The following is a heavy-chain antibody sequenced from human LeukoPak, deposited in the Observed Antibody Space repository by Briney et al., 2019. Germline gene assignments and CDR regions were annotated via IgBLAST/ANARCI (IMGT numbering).Heavy chain of an antibody. D-gene: IGHD6-13*01. J-gene: IGHJ4*02. V-gene: IGHV3-30*18. Sequence: GGSLRLSCAASGFTFSTYGMHWVRQASGKGLEWVAVISYDGSNIYYADSVRGRFTISRDNSRDTLSLQMNSLRPEDTAVYYCAKDRSSSWSFDYWGQGTLVTVSS. CDR2: ISYDGSNI. CDR3: AKDRSSSWSFDY. CDR1: GFTFSTYG.